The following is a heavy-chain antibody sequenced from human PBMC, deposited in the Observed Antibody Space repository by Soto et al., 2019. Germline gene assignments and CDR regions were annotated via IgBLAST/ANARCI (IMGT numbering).Heavy chain of an antibody. Sequence: GGSLRLSCGASGFTFSTYAMSWVRQAPGKGLEWVSSISESANSTYYADSVKGRFTISRDNSKNTLYLQMNSLRVEDTAVYYCAKDGQFDWLSVFWGQGTLVTVSS. V-gene: IGHV3-23*01. CDR2: ISESANST. J-gene: IGHJ4*02. D-gene: IGHD3-9*01. CDR1: GFTFSTYA. CDR3: AKDGQFDWLSVF.